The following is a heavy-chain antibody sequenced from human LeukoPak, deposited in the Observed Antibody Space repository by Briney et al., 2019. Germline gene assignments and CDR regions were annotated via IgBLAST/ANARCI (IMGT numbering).Heavy chain of an antibody. J-gene: IGHJ4*02. CDR3: ARDMHSFGYYFDY. D-gene: IGHD5-18*01. Sequence: SETLSLTCTVSGGSISGYYWSWIRQPAGKGLEWIGLIYSSGSTNYNPSLESRVTMSVDTSKHQFSLKLTSVTAADAAVYHCARDMHSFGYYFDYWGQGILVTVSS. CDR2: IYSSGST. CDR1: GGSISGYY. V-gene: IGHV4-4*07.